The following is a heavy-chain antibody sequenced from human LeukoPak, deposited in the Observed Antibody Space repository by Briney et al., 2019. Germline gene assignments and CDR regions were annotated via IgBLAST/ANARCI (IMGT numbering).Heavy chain of an antibody. Sequence: KTSQTLSLTCTVSGGSISSGSYYWSWIRQPAGKGLEWIGRIYTSGSTNYNPSLKSRVTISVDTSKNQSSLKLSSVTAADTAVYYCARQGGSYYDSSGYPSPFDYWGQGTLVTVSS. CDR3: ARQGGSYYDSSGYPSPFDY. V-gene: IGHV4-61*02. CDR2: IYTSGST. D-gene: IGHD3-22*01. J-gene: IGHJ4*02. CDR1: GGSISSGSYY.